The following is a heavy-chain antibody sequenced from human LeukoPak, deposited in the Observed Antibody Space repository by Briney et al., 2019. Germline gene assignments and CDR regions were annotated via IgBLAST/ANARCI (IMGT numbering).Heavy chain of an antibody. J-gene: IGHJ3*02. CDR1: GGSFSAYS. D-gene: IGHD3-3*01. CDR3: ARDAYDLGAFDI. CDR2: INHSGST. V-gene: IGHV4-34*01. Sequence: SETLSLTCAVYGGSFSAYSWSWIRQPPGKGLEWIGGINHSGSTNYNASLKSRLTISVDTSKNQFSLKLSSVTAADTAVYYCARDAYDLGAFDIWGQGTMVTVSS.